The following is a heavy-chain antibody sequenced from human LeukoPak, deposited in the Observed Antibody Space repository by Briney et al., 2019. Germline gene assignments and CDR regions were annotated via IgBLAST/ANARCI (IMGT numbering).Heavy chain of an antibody. Sequence: PGRSLRLSCAASGFTFSSYGMHWVRQAPGKGLEWVAVISYDGSNKYYADSVKGRFTISRDNSKNTLYLQMNSLRAEDTAVYYCASGIAGATAYWGQGTLVTVSS. D-gene: IGHD1-26*01. CDR3: ASGIAGATAY. CDR1: GFTFSSYG. J-gene: IGHJ4*02. CDR2: ISYDGSNK. V-gene: IGHV3-30*03.